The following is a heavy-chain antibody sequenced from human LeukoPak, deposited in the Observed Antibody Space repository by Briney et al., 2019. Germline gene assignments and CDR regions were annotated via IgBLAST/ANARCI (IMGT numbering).Heavy chain of an antibody. CDR2: INAASDSI. CDR3: ARDYEWASDH. CDR1: GFTFRSHG. V-gene: IGHV3-48*02. Sequence: GGSLRLSCVASGFTFRSHGMNWVRQAPGKGLEWLAHINAASDSIFYAESVKGRFTISRDDARNSVYLQMNSLRDQDTAVYYCARDYEWASDHWGQGTLVTVSS. J-gene: IGHJ4*02. D-gene: IGHD1-26*01.